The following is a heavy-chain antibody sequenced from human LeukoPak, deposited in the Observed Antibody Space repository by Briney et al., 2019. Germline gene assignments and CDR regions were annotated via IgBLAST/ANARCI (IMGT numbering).Heavy chain of an antibody. CDR2: IIPLFCKV. Sequence: SSVKVSCKACGGTFRSYAISWVGQAPAQGLEWVGGIIPLFCKVNKAQKLRGGVTITAEESPSAANMELSSLRSQDTAVYYCARGASAPRGYDWDDYVWGSDRHASFDYWGQGTLVTVSS. CDR3: ARGASAPRGYDWDDYVWGSDRHASFDY. V-gene: IGHV1-69*13. D-gene: IGHD3-16*02. J-gene: IGHJ4*02. CDR1: GGTFRSYA.